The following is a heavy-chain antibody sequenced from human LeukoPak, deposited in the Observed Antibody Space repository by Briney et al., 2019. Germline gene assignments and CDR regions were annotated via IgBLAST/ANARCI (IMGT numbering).Heavy chain of an antibody. CDR3: ARAPDVVVAATGDY. CDR1: GFTFGSYS. J-gene: IGHJ4*02. D-gene: IGHD2-15*01. Sequence: GGSLRLSCAASGFTFGSYSMNWVRQVPGRGLQWVSSISSTSRYIYYADSVKGRFTVSRDNAKNSLSLQMNSLGAEDTAVYYCARAPDVVVAATGDYWGQGTLVTVSS. CDR2: ISSTSRYI. V-gene: IGHV3-21*01.